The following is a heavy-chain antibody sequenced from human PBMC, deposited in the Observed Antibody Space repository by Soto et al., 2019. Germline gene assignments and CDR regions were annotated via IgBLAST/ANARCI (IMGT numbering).Heavy chain of an antibody. D-gene: IGHD4-17*01. V-gene: IGHV4-30-4*01. Sequence: PSETLSLTCTVSGGSISSGDYYWSWIRQPPGKGLEWIGYIYYSGSTYYNPSLKSRVTISVDTSKNQFSLKLSSVTAADTAVYYCARDQIGVGYGDYVGYYGMDVWGQGTTVTVSS. CDR2: IYYSGST. J-gene: IGHJ6*02. CDR3: ARDQIGVGYGDYVGYYGMDV. CDR1: GGSISSGDYY.